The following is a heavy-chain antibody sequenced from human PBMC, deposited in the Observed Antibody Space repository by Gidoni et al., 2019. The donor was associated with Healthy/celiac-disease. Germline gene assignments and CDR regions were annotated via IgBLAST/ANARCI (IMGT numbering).Heavy chain of an antibody. J-gene: IGHJ4*02. V-gene: IGHV1-46*03. CDR2: INPSGGST. CDR1: GYTFTSYY. D-gene: IGHD3-3*01. Sequence: QVQLVQSGAEVKKPGASVKVSCKASGYTFTSYYMHWVRQAPGQGLEWMGIINPSGGSTSYAQKFQGRVNMTRDTSTSTVYMELSSLSSEDTAVYYCARSKPDGFWSGMSHFDYWGQGTLVTVSS. CDR3: ARSKPDGFWSGMSHFDY.